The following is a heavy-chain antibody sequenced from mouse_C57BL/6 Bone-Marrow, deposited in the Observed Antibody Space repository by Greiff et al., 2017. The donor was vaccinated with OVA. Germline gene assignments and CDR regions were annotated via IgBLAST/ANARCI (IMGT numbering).Heavy chain of an antibody. J-gene: IGHJ4*01. V-gene: IGHV8-2*01. CDR2: WNNDNY. CDR3: WRELPGTGDSSARYYYAMDY. Sequence: QVTLKVSGPGILQPSQTLSLACTFSGISLSTSGMGLSWLRKPSGKALEWLASIWNNDNYYNPSLKSRLTISKETSNYQVFLKLTSVDTADSATYYGAWRELPGTGDSSARYYYAMDYWGQGTSVTVSS. CDR1: ISLSTSGMGL. D-gene: IGHD3-2*02.